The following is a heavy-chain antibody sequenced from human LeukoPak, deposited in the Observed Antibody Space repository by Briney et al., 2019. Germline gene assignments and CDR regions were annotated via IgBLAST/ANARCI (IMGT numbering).Heavy chain of an antibody. J-gene: IGHJ3*01. CDR3: ARDRAGYSGYEGDPFDA. CDR2: IYTSGSI. V-gene: IGHV4-4*07. Sequence: SETLSLTCTVSGGSMSTPLWSRIRQPAGKGPEWIGRIYTSGSINYNPSLQSRVTMSVDTSKNQFSLKLSSVTAADTAMYYCARDRAGYSGYEGDPFDAWGQGTMVTVSS. D-gene: IGHD5-12*01. CDR1: GGSMSTPL.